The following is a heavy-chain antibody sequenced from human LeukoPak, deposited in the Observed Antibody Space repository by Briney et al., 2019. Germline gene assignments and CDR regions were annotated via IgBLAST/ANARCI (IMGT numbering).Heavy chain of an antibody. J-gene: IGHJ4*02. CDR2: IKSKTDGGTT. CDR3: TTSGGYYDSSGYYLPLDY. CDR1: GFTFSNAW. V-gene: IGHV3-15*01. D-gene: IGHD3-22*01. Sequence: GGSLRLSCVASGFTFSNAWMSWVRQAPGKGLEWVGRIKSKTDGGTTDYAAPVKGRFTISRDDSKNTLYLQMNSLKPEDTAVYYCTTSGGYYDSSGYYLPLDYWGQGTLVTVSS.